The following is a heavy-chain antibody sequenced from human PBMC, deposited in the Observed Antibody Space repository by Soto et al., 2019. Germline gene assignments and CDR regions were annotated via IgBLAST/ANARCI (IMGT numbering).Heavy chain of an antibody. D-gene: IGHD1-20*01. Sequence: SETLSLTCTVSGGSISSSSYYWGWIRQPPGKGLEWIGSIYYSGSTYYNPSLKSRVTISVDTSENQFSLKLSSVTAADTAVYYCARHVTRITGTHNWFDPWGQGTLVTVSS. CDR3: ARHVTRITGTHNWFDP. CDR1: GGSISSSSYY. J-gene: IGHJ5*02. V-gene: IGHV4-39*01. CDR2: IYYSGST.